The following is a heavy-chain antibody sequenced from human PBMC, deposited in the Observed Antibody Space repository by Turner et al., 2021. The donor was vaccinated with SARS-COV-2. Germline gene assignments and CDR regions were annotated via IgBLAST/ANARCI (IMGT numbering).Heavy chain of an antibody. V-gene: IGHV4-39*01. CDR2: IYYGGST. D-gene: IGHD3-3*01. CDR3: ASESVLRFLEWLSSGPYYGMDV. CDR1: GGPISSSSYY. Sequence: QLQLQESGPGVVQPSETLSLTCTVSGGPISSSSYYWGWLRQPPGKGLEWIGTIYYGGSTYYDPSLKSRVTISVDTSKNQFSLKLSSVTAADTAVYYCASESVLRFLEWLSSGPYYGMDVWGQGTTVTVSS. J-gene: IGHJ6*02.